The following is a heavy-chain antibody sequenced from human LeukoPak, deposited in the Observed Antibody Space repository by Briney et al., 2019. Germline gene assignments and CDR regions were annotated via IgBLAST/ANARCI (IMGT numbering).Heavy chain of an antibody. J-gene: IGHJ6*02. CDR1: GYTFTGYY. CDR3: ARAVGYCSSTSCYTYYYYGMDV. V-gene: IGHV1-2*02. CDR2: INPNSGGT. D-gene: IGHD2-2*01. Sequence: ASVKVSCKASGYTFTGYYMHWVRQAPGQGLEWMGWINPNSGGTNYAQKFQGRVTMTRDTSISTAYMELSRLRSDDTAVYYCARAVGYCSSTSCYTYYYYGMDVWGQGPRSPSP.